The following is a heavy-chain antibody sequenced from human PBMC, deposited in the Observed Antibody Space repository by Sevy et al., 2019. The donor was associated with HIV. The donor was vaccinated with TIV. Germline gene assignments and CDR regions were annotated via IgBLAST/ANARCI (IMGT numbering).Heavy chain of an antibody. J-gene: IGHJ1*01. Sequence: GGSLRLSCAASGFTFSSYAMSWVRQAPGKGVEWVSAISGSGGSTYYADSVKGRFTISRDNSKNTLYLQMNSLRAEETAVYYCAKDKYSSSWYTGDGQYFQHWGQGTLVTVSS. V-gene: IGHV3-23*01. CDR2: ISGSGGST. CDR3: AKDKYSSSWYTGDGQYFQH. D-gene: IGHD6-13*01. CDR1: GFTFSSYA.